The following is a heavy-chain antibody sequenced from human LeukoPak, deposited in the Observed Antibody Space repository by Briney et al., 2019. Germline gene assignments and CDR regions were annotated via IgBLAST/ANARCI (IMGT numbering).Heavy chain of an antibody. CDR1: GFTFRSYS. Sequence: PGGSLRLSCAASGFTFRSYSMNWVRHAPGKGLGRGSSISSSGTYVYYADSVKGRFTISRDNAKNSLSMQMNSLRADDAAVYYCARASSKQLAGYLPDGFDIWGQGTMVTVSS. J-gene: IGHJ3*02. D-gene: IGHD3-9*01. V-gene: IGHV3-21*01. CDR3: ARASSKQLAGYLPDGFDI. CDR2: ISSSGTYV.